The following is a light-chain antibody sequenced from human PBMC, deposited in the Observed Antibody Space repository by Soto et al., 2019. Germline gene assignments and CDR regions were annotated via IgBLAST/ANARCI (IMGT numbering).Light chain of an antibody. J-gene: IGKJ4*01. Sequence: EIVLTQSPATLSLSPGERATFSCRASQSLSSDLVWYRQKPGQAPRLLIYDASNRATGIPARFSGSGSGTDFTLTISSLEPEDFAVYYCQQRSNWPPLTFGGGTKVEIK. CDR1: QSLSSD. V-gene: IGKV3-11*01. CDR2: DAS. CDR3: QQRSNWPPLT.